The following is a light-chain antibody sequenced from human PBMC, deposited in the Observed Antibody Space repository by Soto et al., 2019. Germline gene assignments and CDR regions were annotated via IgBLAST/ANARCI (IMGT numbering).Light chain of an antibody. CDR2: VAS. CDR3: QQHGSGPWT. CDR1: QSVSSNN. V-gene: IGKV3-20*01. Sequence: LAPGERATLSCRASQSVSSNNLAWYQHKPGQPPRLLIYVASRRATGIPDRFSGSGSGSEFTLTITRLEPEDFAVYYCQQHGSGPWTFGQGTKVEIK. J-gene: IGKJ1*01.